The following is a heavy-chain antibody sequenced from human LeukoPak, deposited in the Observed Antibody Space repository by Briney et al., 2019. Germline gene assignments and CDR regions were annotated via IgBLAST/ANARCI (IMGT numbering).Heavy chain of an antibody. CDR2: ISTNGDRT. J-gene: IGHJ4*02. CDR1: GFTFSNSA. D-gene: IGHD6-19*01. Sequence: GGSLRLSCAASGFTFSNSAMYWVRQAPGKGLEFVSVISTNGDRTYYADSVKGRFTISRDNSKNTLYLQMGSLRADDMAVYYCARGVAICSSGWYDTLEYWGRGPLVSISS. V-gene: IGHV3-64*02. CDR3: ARGVAICSSGWYDTLEY.